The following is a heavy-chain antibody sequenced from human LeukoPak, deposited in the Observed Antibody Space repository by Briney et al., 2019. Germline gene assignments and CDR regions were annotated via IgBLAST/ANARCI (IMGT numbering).Heavy chain of an antibody. CDR2: IYTSGST. CDR1: GGSISSHY. D-gene: IGHD2-15*01. J-gene: IGHJ4*02. Sequence: PSETLSLTCTVSGGSISSHYWSWIRQPAGKGLEWIGRIYTSGSTNYNPSLKSRVTMSVDTSKNQFSLKLSSVTAADTAVYYCVREGGYCSGGSCYSGFFFDYWGQGTLVTVSS. V-gene: IGHV4-4*07. CDR3: VREGGYCSGGSCYSGFFFDY.